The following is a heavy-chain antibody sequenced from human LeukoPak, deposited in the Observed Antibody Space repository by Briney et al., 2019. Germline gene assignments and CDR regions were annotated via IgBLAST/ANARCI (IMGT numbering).Heavy chain of an antibody. J-gene: IGHJ6*02. CDR1: GGSISSYY. V-gene: IGHV4-59*12. CDR2: IYYSGST. Sequence: KTSETLSLTCTVSGGSISSYYWSWIRQPPGKGLEWIGYIYYSGSTNYNPSLKSRVTISVDTSKNQFSLKLSSVTAADTAVYYCARAEIAFSTGLQERRSYYYYGMDVWGQGTTVTVSS. CDR3: ARAEIAFSTGLQERRSYYYYGMDV. D-gene: IGHD3-3*02.